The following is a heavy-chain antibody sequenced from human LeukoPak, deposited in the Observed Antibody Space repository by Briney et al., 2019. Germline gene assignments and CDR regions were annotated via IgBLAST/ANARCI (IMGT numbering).Heavy chain of an antibody. CDR1: GFTFDDYG. Sequence: SGGSLRLSCAASGFTFDDYGMSWVRQAPGKGLEWVSGINWSGGNTGYADSVKGRFTISGDNAKNSLFLQMNSLRAEDTALYHCARDTPSGTYFFDSWGQGTLVTVSS. CDR2: INWSGGNT. D-gene: IGHD1-26*01. V-gene: IGHV3-20*01. CDR3: ARDTPSGTYFFDS. J-gene: IGHJ4*02.